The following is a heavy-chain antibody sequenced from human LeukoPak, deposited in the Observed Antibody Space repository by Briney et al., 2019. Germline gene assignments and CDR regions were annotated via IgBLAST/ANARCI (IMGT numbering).Heavy chain of an antibody. CDR1: GFNFNNYA. J-gene: IGHJ3*02. Sequence: GGSLRLSCSASGFNFNNYAMNWVRQAPGKGLEYVSAISSNGGSTYNADSVKGRCTISRDNSKNTLYLQMSSLRAEDTAVYYCGLAAYYYDSSGSDDAFDIWGQGTMAIVSS. D-gene: IGHD3-22*01. CDR3: GLAAYYYDSSGSDDAFDI. V-gene: IGHV3-64D*08. CDR2: ISSNGGST.